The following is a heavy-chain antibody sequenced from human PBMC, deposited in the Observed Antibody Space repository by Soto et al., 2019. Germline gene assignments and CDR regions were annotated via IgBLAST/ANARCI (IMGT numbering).Heavy chain of an antibody. CDR2: ISYDGSNK. V-gene: IGHV3-30*18. Sequence: PGGSLRLSCAASGFTFSSYGMHWVRQAPGKGLEWVAVISYDGSNKYYADSVKGRFTISRDNSKNTLYLQMNSLRAEDTAVYYCAKDRAGYSSSWYWYFDLWGRGTLVTVS. J-gene: IGHJ2*01. CDR1: GFTFSSYG. D-gene: IGHD6-13*01. CDR3: AKDRAGYSSSWYWYFDL.